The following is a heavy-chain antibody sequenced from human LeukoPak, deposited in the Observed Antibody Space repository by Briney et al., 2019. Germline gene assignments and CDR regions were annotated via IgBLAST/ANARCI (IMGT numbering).Heavy chain of an antibody. CDR1: GYTFTSYY. Sequence: ASVKVSCKSSGYTFTSYYMYWVRQAPGQGLVWMVIINPSGGSTSYAQKFQGRVTMTRDTSTSTVYMELSSLRSEDTAVYYCARDSGMVRGTVDYWGQGTLVTVSS. CDR3: ARDSGMVRGTVDY. CDR2: INPSGGST. D-gene: IGHD3-10*01. V-gene: IGHV1-46*01. J-gene: IGHJ4*02.